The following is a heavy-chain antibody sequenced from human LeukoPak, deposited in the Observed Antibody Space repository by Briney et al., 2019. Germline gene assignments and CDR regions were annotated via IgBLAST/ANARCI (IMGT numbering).Heavy chain of an antibody. CDR3: ARDQWSIAVAGTGWFDP. CDR2: INPNSGGT. Sequence: ASVKVSCKASGYTFTGYYMHWVRQAPGQGLEWMGWINPNSGGTNYAQKFQGRVTMTRDTSISTAYMELSRLRSDDTAVYYCARDQWSIAVAGTGWFDPWGQGTLVTVSS. CDR1: GYTFTGYY. D-gene: IGHD6-19*01. V-gene: IGHV1-2*02. J-gene: IGHJ5*02.